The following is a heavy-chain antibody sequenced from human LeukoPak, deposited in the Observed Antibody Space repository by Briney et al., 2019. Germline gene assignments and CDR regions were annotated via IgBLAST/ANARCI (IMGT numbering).Heavy chain of an antibody. CDR1: GFTFRNYA. D-gene: IGHD6-13*01. Sequence: PGGSLRLSCAPSGFTFRNYAMHWVRQVPGKGLEWVAVISCAGSNEHYADSVKGRFTISRDNSKNTLFLQMNSLRAEDTAVYYCAREYGSSHGFDPWGQGTLVTVSS. V-gene: IGHV3-30*04. J-gene: IGHJ5*02. CDR3: AREYGSSHGFDP. CDR2: ISCAGSNE.